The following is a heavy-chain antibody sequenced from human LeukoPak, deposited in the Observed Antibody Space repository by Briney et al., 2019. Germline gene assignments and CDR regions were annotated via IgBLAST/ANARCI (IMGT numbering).Heavy chain of an antibody. Sequence: GGSLRLSCAASGFTFSSYAMNWVRQAPGQGLEWMGWINTNTGNPTYAQGFTGRFVFSLDTSVSTAYLQISSLKAEDTAVYYCARLTHPTGFDYWGQGTLVTVSS. CDR2: INTNTGNP. V-gene: IGHV7-4-1*02. CDR1: GFTFSSYA. D-gene: IGHD3-10*01. J-gene: IGHJ4*02. CDR3: ARLTHPTGFDY.